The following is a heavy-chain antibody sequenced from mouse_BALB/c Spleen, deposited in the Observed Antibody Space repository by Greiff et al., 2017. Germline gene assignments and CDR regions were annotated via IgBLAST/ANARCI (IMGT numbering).Heavy chain of an antibody. Sequence: VHVKHSGAELVRSGASVKLSCTASGFNIKDYYMHWVKQRPEQGLEWIGWIDPENGDTEYAPKFQGKATMTADTSSNTAYLQLSSLTSEDTAVYYCNANKYGNYDFDYWGQGTTLTVSS. V-gene: IGHV14-4*02. CDR3: NANKYGNYDFDY. J-gene: IGHJ2*01. CDR2: IDPENGDT. D-gene: IGHD2-10*02. CDR1: GFNIKDYY.